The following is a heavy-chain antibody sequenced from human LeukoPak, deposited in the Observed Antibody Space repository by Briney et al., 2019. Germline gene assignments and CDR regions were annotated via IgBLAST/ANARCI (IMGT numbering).Heavy chain of an antibody. V-gene: IGHV3-23*01. D-gene: IGHD3-3*01. Sequence: GGSLRLSCAASGFTFSSYAMSWVRQAPGKGLEWVSAISGSGGSTYYADSVKGRFTISRDNAKNSLYLQMNSLRAEDTAVYYCARDPLRFLEWLLPPGYYYYMDVWGKGTTVTVSS. CDR2: ISGSGGST. CDR3: ARDPLRFLEWLLPPGYYYYMDV. CDR1: GFTFSSYA. J-gene: IGHJ6*03.